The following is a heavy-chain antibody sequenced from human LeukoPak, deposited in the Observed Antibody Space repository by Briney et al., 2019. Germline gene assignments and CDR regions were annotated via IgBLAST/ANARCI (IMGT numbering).Heavy chain of an antibody. Sequence: SETLSFTCTVSGGSISSGSYYWSWLRRPAGKGLEWIGRIYTSGSTNYNPSLKSRVTISVDTSKNQFSLKLSSVTAADTAVYYCARSSHRQQLDYFDYWGQGTLVTVSS. CDR3: ARSSHRQQLDYFDY. CDR1: GGSISSGSYY. J-gene: IGHJ4*02. D-gene: IGHD6-13*01. V-gene: IGHV4-61*02. CDR2: IYTSGST.